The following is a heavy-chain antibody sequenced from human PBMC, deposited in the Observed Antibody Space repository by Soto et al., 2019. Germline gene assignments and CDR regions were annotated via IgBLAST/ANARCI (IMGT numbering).Heavy chain of an antibody. Sequence: SVKVSCKASGGTFSSYAISWVRQAPGQGLEWMGGIIPIFGTANYAQKFQGGVTITADESKSTAYMELSSLRSEDTAVYYCARSGSDTTYYYGMDVWGQGTTVTVSS. CDR3: ARSGSDTTYYYGMDV. D-gene: IGHD2-15*01. J-gene: IGHJ6*02. CDR2: IIPIFGTA. V-gene: IGHV1-69*13. CDR1: GGTFSSYA.